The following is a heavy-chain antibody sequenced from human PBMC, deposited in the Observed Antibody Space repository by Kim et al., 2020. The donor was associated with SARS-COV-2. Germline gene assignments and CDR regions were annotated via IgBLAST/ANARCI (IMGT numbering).Heavy chain of an antibody. D-gene: IGHD3-10*01. V-gene: IGHV3-20*01. CDR3: ARDLQRGGSGSLYLDY. Sequence: SVKGRFTISRDNATNSLYLQMNSLRAEVTALYHCARDLQRGGSGSLYLDYWGQGTLVTVSS. J-gene: IGHJ4*02.